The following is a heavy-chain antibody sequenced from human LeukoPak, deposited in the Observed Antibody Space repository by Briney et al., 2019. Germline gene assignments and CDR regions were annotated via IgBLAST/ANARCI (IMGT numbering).Heavy chain of an antibody. CDR3: ARGMWFDTLFSAFDV. CDR1: GDSISSRNW. Sequence: PSATLSLTCSVSGDSISSRNWWTWVRQTPEKGLEWIGEILHTGSTNYNPSVEGRVTISIDKSRNHFSLMLTSVTAADTALYYCARGMWFDTLFSAFDVWGQGTMVSVSS. J-gene: IGHJ3*01. D-gene: IGHD3-10*01. V-gene: IGHV4-4*02. CDR2: ILHTGST.